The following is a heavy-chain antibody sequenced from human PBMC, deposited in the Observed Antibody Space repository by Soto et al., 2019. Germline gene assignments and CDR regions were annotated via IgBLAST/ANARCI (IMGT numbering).Heavy chain of an antibody. Sequence: QVQLVESGGGVVQPGRSLRLSCAASGFTFNTFGMHWVRQAPGKGLEWLTVISYDGSDKYYADSVEGRFIISRDNTENTLYLQINSLRPDDTAIYYCARGPYYGSGTLDFWGQGTLVTVSS. V-gene: IGHV3-30*03. D-gene: IGHD3-10*01. CDR3: ARGPYYGSGTLDF. CDR1: GFTFNTFG. CDR2: ISYDGSDK. J-gene: IGHJ4*02.